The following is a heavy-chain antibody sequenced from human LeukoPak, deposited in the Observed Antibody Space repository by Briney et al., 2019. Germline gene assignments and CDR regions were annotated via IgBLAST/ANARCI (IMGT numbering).Heavy chain of an antibody. CDR1: GGSFSGYY. CDR3: ASSPYSSGFGY. V-gene: IGHV4-34*01. CDR2: INHSGST. J-gene: IGHJ4*02. D-gene: IGHD6-19*01. Sequence: SETLSLTCAVYGGSFSGYYWSWIRQPPGKGPEWIGEINHSGSTNYNPSLKSRVTISVDTSKNQFSLKLSSVTAADTAVYYCASSPYSSGFGYWGQGTLVTVSS.